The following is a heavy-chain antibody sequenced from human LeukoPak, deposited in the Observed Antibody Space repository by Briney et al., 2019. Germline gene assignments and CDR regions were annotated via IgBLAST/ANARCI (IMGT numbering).Heavy chain of an antibody. Sequence: GGSLRLSRAASGFSVSSFSLAWVRQAPGKGLEWVAGIIDTGGAKYYPDSVKGRFTLSSDNAKNTLFLKMNSLRAEDTAVYYCAKFNGHPSTNFYMDVWGEGTTVTVSS. CDR1: GFSVSSFS. D-gene: IGHD3-3*01. J-gene: IGHJ6*04. CDR3: AKFNGHPSTNFYMDV. V-gene: IGHV3-23*01. CDR2: IIDTGGAK.